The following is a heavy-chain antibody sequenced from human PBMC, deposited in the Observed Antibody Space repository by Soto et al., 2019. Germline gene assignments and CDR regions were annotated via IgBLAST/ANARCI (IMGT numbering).Heavy chain of an antibody. V-gene: IGHV3-48*02. CDR3: ARWNLRVGDY. J-gene: IGHJ4*02. D-gene: IGHD1-1*01. CDR1: GFTFSSYS. CDR2: ISSSSSTI. Sequence: GGFLRLSCAASGFTFSSYSMNLVRQAPGKGLEWVSYISSSSSTIYYADSVKGRFTISRDNAKNSLYLQMNSLRDEDTAVYYCARWNLRVGDYWGQGTLVTVSS.